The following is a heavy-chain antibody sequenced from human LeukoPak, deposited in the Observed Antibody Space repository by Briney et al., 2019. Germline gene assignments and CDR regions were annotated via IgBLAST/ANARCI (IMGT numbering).Heavy chain of an antibody. CDR2: IYYSEGT. CDR1: GASVVSGSYY. J-gene: IGHJ4*02. D-gene: IGHD5-18*01. V-gene: IGHV4-61*01. CDR3: ARGSDTANDY. Sequence: PSETLSLTCTVSGASVVSGSYYWSWIRQPPGKGLEWIGYIYYSEGTKYNPSLKSRVTISVDTSKNQFSLKLSSVTAADTAVYYCARGSDTANDYWGQGTLVTVSS.